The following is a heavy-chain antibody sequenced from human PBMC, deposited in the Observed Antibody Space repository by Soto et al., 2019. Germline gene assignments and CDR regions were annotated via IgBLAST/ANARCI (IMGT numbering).Heavy chain of an antibody. Sequence: GGSLRLSCSASGFTFSSYAMHWVRQAPGKGLEYVSAISSNGGSTYYADSVKGRFTISRDNSKNTLYLQMSSLRAEDTAVYYCVKDATYYHDSSGYYGSTDPFDYWGQGTLVTVSS. CDR1: GFTFSSYA. J-gene: IGHJ4*02. CDR2: ISSNGGST. CDR3: VKDATYYHDSSGYYGSTDPFDY. V-gene: IGHV3-64D*08. D-gene: IGHD3-22*01.